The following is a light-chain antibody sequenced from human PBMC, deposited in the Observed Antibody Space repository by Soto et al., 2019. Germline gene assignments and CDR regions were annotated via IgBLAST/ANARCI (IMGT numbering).Light chain of an antibody. Sequence: EIVMTQSPATLSVSPGERATLSCRASQSVSNNYLAWYQQKPGQAPRLLIYGASNRATGIPDRFSGSGSGTDFTLTISRLEPEDFAVYYCQHYNNWPLTFGGGTKVDIK. CDR2: GAS. CDR3: QHYNNWPLT. V-gene: IGKV3-20*01. J-gene: IGKJ4*01. CDR1: QSVSNNY.